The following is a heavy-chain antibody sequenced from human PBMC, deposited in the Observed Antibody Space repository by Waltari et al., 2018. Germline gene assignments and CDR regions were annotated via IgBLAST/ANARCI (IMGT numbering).Heavy chain of an antibody. J-gene: IGHJ3*02. Sequence: EVQLVESGGALVQPGGSLRLYCVASGFPFGTYWMTWARQVPGEGLEWLVSIKEDGSEMYYVDSVKGRFTFPRDNAKNSLYLQMNSLRAEDTAIYYCARHCTGDCFRALDMWGQGTMVTVS. CDR1: GFPFGTYW. CDR3: ARHCTGDCFRALDM. V-gene: IGHV3-7*01. CDR2: IKEDGSEM. D-gene: IGHD2-21*02.